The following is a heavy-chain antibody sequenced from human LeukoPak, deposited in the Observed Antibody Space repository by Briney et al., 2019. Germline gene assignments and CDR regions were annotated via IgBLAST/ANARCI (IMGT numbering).Heavy chain of an antibody. CDR3: ATLAFNYYGSGSYVDY. CDR1: GGSITSYY. J-gene: IGHJ4*02. CDR2: IYYSGST. Sequence: SETLSLTCTVSGGSITSYYWGWIRQPPGKGLEWIGSIYYSGSTYYNPSLKSRVTISVDTSKNQFSLKLSSVTAADTAVYYCATLAFNYYGSGSYVDYWGQGTLVTVSS. D-gene: IGHD3-10*01. V-gene: IGHV4-39*01.